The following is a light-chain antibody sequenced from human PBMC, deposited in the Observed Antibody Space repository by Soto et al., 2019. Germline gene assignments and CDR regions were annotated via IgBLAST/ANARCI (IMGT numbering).Light chain of an antibody. CDR2: DAS. J-gene: IGKJ1*01. CDR1: QSISNR. V-gene: IGKV1-5*01. CDR3: QQYSTYPWT. Sequence: DIQMTQSPSTLSASVGDRVTITCRASQSISNRLAWYQQKPGKAPKVLIFDASSLESRVSSRFSGRGSGTQFTLTISSLQPDDFATYYCQQYSTYPWTFGQGAKVEFK.